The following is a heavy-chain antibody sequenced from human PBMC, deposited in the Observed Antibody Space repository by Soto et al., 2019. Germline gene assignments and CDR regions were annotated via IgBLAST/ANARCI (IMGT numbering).Heavy chain of an antibody. J-gene: IGHJ5*02. Sequence: HLVQSGPEVKKPGASITVYCKTSGDTFTNFGLSWVRQAPGQGLEWMGWIATYNSNRNYAQKIQGRLTLTTDTSTSPAYMELQNLGYDDTGISYCARVVMGVVNSFDPWGQGTLVTVSA. D-gene: IGHD3-10*01. CDR1: GDTFTNFG. CDR2: IATYNSNR. V-gene: IGHV1-18*01. CDR3: ARVVMGVVNSFDP.